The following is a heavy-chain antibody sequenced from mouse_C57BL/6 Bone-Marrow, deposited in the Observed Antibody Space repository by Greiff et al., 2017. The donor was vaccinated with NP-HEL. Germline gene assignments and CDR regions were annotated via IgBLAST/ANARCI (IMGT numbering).Heavy chain of an antibody. CDR2: ISNGGGST. CDR1: GFTFSYYY. V-gene: IGHV5-12*01. J-gene: IGHJ4*01. Sequence: VQLKESGGGLVQPGGSLKLSCAASGFTFSYYYMYWVRQTPEKRLEWVAYISNGGGSTYYPDTVKGRFTISRDNAKNTLYLQMSRLKSEDTAMYYCARQGRGRRDAMDYWGQGTSVTVSS. CDR3: ARQGRGRRDAMDY.